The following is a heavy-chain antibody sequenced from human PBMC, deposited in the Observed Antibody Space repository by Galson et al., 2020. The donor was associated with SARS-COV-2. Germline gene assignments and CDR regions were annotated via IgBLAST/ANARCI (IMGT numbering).Heavy chain of an antibody. J-gene: IGHJ4*02. V-gene: IGHV4-59*08. CDR2: ISYDGST. CDR3: AKLAEGRRSSEDY. Sequence: TSETLSLTCAVSIGSMTSHYWSWIRQAPGKGLEWIGYISYDGSTTYNPSLKSRVTISIDTSKNQFSLRLTSVTAADTALYYCAKLAEGRRSSEDYWGQGTRVTVSS. D-gene: IGHD1-26*01. CDR1: IGSMTSHY.